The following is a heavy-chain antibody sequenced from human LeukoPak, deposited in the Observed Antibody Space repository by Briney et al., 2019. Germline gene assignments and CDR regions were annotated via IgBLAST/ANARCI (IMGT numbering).Heavy chain of an antibody. Sequence: SETLSLTRTVSGGSISSYYWSWIRQPPGTGLEWIGYIYYSGSTNYNPSLKSRVTISVDTSKNQFSLKLSSVTAADTAVYYCARVSGNSRGYGMDVWGQGTTVTVSS. CDR3: ARVSGNSRGYGMDV. CDR2: IYYSGST. V-gene: IGHV4-59*01. D-gene: IGHD4-23*01. J-gene: IGHJ6*02. CDR1: GGSISSYY.